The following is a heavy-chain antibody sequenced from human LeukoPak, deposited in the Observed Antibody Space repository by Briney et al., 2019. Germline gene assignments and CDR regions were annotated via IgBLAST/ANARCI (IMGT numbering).Heavy chain of an antibody. CDR2: IYYNGGT. V-gene: IGHV4-59*12. D-gene: IGHD3-10*01. CDR3: ARGGSGRNSPYYYYYMDV. Sequence: SETLSLTCTVSGDSLSNYYWSWIRQPPGKGLEWIGYIYYNGGTNYNPSLKSRVTISVDTSKNQFSLKLSSVTAADTAVYYCARGGSGRNSPYYYYYMDVWGKGTTVTVSS. J-gene: IGHJ6*03. CDR1: GDSLSNYY.